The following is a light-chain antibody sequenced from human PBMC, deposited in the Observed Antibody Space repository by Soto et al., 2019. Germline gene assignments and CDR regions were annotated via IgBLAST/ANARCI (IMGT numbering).Light chain of an antibody. CDR3: CSYAGSYYV. J-gene: IGLJ1*01. CDR2: DVS. V-gene: IGLV2-11*01. CDR1: SSDVGGYNY. Sequence: QSVLTQPRSVSGSPGQSVTISCTGTSSDVGGYNYVSWYQQHPGKAPKLMIYDVSKPPSWVPDRFSGSKSGNTASLTISRPQAEDEADYYCCSYAGSYYVFGTGTKVTVL.